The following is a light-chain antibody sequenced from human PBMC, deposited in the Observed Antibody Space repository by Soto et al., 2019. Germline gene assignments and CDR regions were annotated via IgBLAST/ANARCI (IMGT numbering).Light chain of an antibody. CDR2: DVS. CDR1: STDVGGYNS. CDR3: CSYAGTYTYV. Sequence: QPVLTQPRSVSGSPGQSVTISCTGSSTDVGGYNSVSWYQQHPGKAPKLMIYDVSKRPSGVPDRFYGSKSGNTASLTISGLQAEDEADYYCCSYAGTYTYVFGTGTKLTVL. J-gene: IGLJ1*01. V-gene: IGLV2-11*01.